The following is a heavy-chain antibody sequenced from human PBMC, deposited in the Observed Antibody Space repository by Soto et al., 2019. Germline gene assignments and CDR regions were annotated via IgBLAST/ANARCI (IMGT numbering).Heavy chain of an antibody. CDR2: IRSKANSYAT. Sequence: GGSLRLSCAASGFTFSGSAMHWVRQASGKGLEWVGRIRSKANSYATADAASVKGRFTVSRDDSKNTAYLQMNSLKTEDTAVYYCTRGSIAAQPADDAFDIWGQGTMVTVSS. J-gene: IGHJ3*02. CDR3: TRGSIAAQPADDAFDI. D-gene: IGHD6-6*01. V-gene: IGHV3-73*01. CDR1: GFTFSGSA.